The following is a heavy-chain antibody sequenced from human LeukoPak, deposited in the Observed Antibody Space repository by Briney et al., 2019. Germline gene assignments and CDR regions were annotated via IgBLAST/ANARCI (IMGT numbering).Heavy chain of an antibody. D-gene: IGHD6-19*01. CDR3: ATRPRFTVALDY. V-gene: IGHV1-24*01. CDR2: FDPEDGET. Sequence: ASVKVSCKVSGYTLTELSVHWVRQAPGKGLEWMGGFDPEDGETIYAQKFQGRVTMTEDTSTDTAYMELSSLRSEDTAVYYCATRPRFTVALDYWGQGTLVTVSS. J-gene: IGHJ4*02. CDR1: GYTLTELS.